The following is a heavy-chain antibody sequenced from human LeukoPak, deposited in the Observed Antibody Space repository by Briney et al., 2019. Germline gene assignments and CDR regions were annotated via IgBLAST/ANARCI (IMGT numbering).Heavy chain of an antibody. CDR3: AIDVTPTYYYGSGGYGDY. J-gene: IGHJ4*02. D-gene: IGHD3-10*01. V-gene: IGHV1-2*02. CDR2: INPNSGCT. Sequence: ASVKVSCKASGYTFTGYYMHWVRQAPGQGLEWMGWINPNSGCTNYAEKFQGRVTMTRDTSMSTVYLELSRLRAEDTAVYYCAIDVTPTYYYGSGGYGDYWGQGTLVTVSS. CDR1: GYTFTGYY.